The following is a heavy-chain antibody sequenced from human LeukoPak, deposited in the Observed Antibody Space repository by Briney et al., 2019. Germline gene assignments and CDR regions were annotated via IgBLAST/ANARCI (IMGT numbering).Heavy chain of an antibody. D-gene: IGHD3-10*01. CDR3: ARGLGFGEFSDY. J-gene: IGHJ4*02. V-gene: IGHV1-8*01. Sequence: ASVKVSCKAFGYTFTSYVINWVRQATGQGLEWMGWMNPNSGNTGYAQKFQGRVTMTRNTSISTAYMELSSLRSEDTAVYYCARGLGFGEFSDYWSQGTLVTVSS. CDR2: MNPNSGNT. CDR1: GYTFTSYV.